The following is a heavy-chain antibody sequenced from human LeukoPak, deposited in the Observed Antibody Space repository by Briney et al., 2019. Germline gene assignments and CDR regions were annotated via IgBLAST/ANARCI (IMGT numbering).Heavy chain of an antibody. CDR2: IIPILGIA. Sequence: ASVKVSCKAYGGIFSSYAISWLRQVPGQGLEWMGRIIPILGIANYAQKFQGRVTITADKSTSTAYMELSSLRSEDTAVYYCARALYDYVWGSYPVDWGQGTLVTVSS. CDR3: ARALYDYVWGSYPVD. D-gene: IGHD3-16*02. CDR1: GGIFSSYA. V-gene: IGHV1-69*04. J-gene: IGHJ4*02.